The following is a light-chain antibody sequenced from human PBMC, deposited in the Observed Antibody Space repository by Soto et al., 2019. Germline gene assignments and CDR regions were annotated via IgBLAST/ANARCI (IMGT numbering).Light chain of an antibody. CDR1: QSVSSNH. V-gene: IGKV3-20*01. Sequence: EIVLTQSPGTLSLSPGERATLSCRASQSVSSNHLAWYQQRPGQAPRVVIYGASTRATGIPERFSGSGSGTDFNLNISRLEPEDFAVYYCQQYGRSPFTFGPGTKVDIK. CDR2: GAS. J-gene: IGKJ3*01. CDR3: QQYGRSPFT.